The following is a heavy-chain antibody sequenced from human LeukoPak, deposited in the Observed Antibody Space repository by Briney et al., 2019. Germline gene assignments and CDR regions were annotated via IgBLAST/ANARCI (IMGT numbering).Heavy chain of an antibody. V-gene: IGHV4-59*08. Sequence: SETLSLTCTVSAASISTYSWSWIRQPPGKGLEWIGYIYYGGTTNYNPSLKSRVTISVDTSKNQFSLNLRSVSAADTAVYYCARLAGSYGDYTLKNFYYYYMGVWGKGTTVTVSS. D-gene: IGHD4-17*01. CDR3: ARLAGSYGDYTLKNFYYYYMGV. CDR2: IYYGGTT. CDR1: AASISTYS. J-gene: IGHJ6*03.